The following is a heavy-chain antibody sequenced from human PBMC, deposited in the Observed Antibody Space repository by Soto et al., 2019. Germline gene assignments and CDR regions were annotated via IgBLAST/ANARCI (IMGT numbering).Heavy chain of an antibody. CDR1: GYTFTSYA. CDR2: IIAGFGTT. D-gene: IGHD3-22*01. Sequence: SVKVSCKASGYTFTSYAMRWVRQAPGQGLEWMGWIIAGFGTTNYAQKFQGRVTITTDESTSTAYMELSSLRSEDTAVYYCARDSPYYDSSGYGMDVWGQGTTVTVSS. V-gene: IGHV1-69*05. J-gene: IGHJ6*02. CDR3: ARDSPYYDSSGYGMDV.